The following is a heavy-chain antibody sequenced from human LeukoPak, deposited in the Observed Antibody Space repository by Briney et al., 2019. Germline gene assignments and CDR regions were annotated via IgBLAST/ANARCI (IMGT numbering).Heavy chain of an antibody. CDR3: AKLHPALYSSSWFLYYFDY. CDR1: GFTFSSYS. D-gene: IGHD6-13*01. V-gene: IGHV3-48*01. J-gene: IGHJ4*02. Sequence: PGGSLRLSCAASGFTFSSYSMNWVRQAPGKGLEWVSYISSSSSTIYYADSVKGRFTISRDNSKNTLYLQMNSLRAEDTAVYYCAKLHPALYSSSWFLYYFDYWGQGTLVTVSS. CDR2: ISSSSSTI.